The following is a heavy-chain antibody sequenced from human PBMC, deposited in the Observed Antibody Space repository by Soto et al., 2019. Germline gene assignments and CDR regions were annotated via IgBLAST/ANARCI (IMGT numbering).Heavy chain of an antibody. J-gene: IGHJ4*02. CDR1: GFSFRSDW. V-gene: IGHV3-7*04. Sequence: EDQLVESGGGLVQPGGSLRLTCAVSGFSFRSDWMNWVRQAPGKGLEWVAHTNQDGSEKYYLDSVKGRFTIFRDKAKNSLNLQMNSLRAEDTAVYYCSGGVGDAIWGQGTLVTVSS. CDR3: SGGVGDAI. CDR2: TNQDGSEK. D-gene: IGHD1-26*01.